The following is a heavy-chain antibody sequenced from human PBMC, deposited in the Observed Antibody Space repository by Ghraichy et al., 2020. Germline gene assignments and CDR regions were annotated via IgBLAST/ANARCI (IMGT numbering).Heavy chain of an antibody. D-gene: IGHD2-2*01. J-gene: IGHJ6*02. V-gene: IGHV3-11*01. CDR3: ARALTFDCSSTSCYYYYYGMDV. Sequence: GGPLRLSCAASGFTFSDYYMSWIRQAPGKGLEWVSYISSSGSTIYYADSVKGRFTISRDNAKNSLYLQMNSLRAEDTAVYYCARALTFDCSSTSCYYYYYGMDVWGQGTTVTVSS. CDR1: GFTFSDYY. CDR2: ISSSGSTI.